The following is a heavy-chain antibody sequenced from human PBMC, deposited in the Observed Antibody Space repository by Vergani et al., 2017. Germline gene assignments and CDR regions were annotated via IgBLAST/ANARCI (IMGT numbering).Heavy chain of an antibody. CDR3: AKYLTRHGAFDI. V-gene: IGHV3-23*01. CDR1: GFTFSSYA. J-gene: IGHJ3*02. CDR2: ISGRGGST. D-gene: IGHD2-15*01. Sequence: EVQLLESGGGLVQPGGSLRLSCAASGFTFSSYAMSWVRQAPGKGLEWVSAISGRGGSTYYADSVKGRFTISRDNSKNTLYLQMNSLRAEDTAVYYCAKYLTRHGAFDIWGQGTMVTVSS.